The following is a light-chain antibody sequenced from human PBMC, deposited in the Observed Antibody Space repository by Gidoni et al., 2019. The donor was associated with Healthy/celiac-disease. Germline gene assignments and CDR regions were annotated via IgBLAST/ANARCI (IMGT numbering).Light chain of an antibody. V-gene: IGKV3-15*01. CDR3: QQYNNWPSWT. J-gene: IGKJ1*01. CDR2: GAS. Sequence: EIVLTQSPATLSVSPGERATLSCRASQSVSSNLAWYQQKPGQAPRLLIYGASTRATGIPARFSGSGSWTEFTLTISSRQSEDFAVYYCQQYNNWPSWTFGQGTKVEIK. CDR1: QSVSSN.